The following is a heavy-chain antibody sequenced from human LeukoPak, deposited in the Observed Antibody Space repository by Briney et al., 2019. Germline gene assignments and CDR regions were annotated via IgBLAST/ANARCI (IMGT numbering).Heavy chain of an antibody. J-gene: IGHJ4*02. CDR2: ISGSGADT. D-gene: IGHD2-15*01. Sequence: GGSLRLSCATSGFTFNDYAMNWVRQAPGKGLEWVAGISGSGADTYYADSVKGRFTISRDNSKNTLYLQTDTLRVEDTAVYYCAKEDCSGGRCYSLHYWGQGTLVTVSS. CDR3: AKEDCSGGRCYSLHY. V-gene: IGHV3-23*01. CDR1: GFTFNDYA.